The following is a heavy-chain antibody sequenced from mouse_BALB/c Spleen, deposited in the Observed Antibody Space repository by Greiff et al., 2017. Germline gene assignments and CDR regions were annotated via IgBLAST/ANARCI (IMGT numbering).Heavy chain of an antibody. CDR3: AREGNSLLRLGAMDY. Sequence: EVQVVESGGGLVQPGGSRKLSCAASGFTFSSFGMHWVRQAPEKGLEWVAYISSGSSTIYYADTVKGRFTISRDNPKNTLFLQMTSLRSEDTAMYYCAREGNSLLRLGAMDYWGQGTSVTVSS. J-gene: IGHJ4*01. V-gene: IGHV5-17*02. D-gene: IGHD1-2*01. CDR2: ISSGSSTI. CDR1: GFTFSSFG.